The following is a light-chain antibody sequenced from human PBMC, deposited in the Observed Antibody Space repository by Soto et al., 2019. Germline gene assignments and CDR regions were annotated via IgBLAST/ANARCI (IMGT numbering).Light chain of an antibody. V-gene: IGKV1-5*03. CDR3: QDYSPYSWT. J-gene: IGKJ1*01. CDR2: KAS. Sequence: DIQMTQSPSTLSGSVGDRVTITCRASQTISSWLAWYQQKPGKAPKLLIYKASTLKSGVPSRFSGSGSGTDFTLTISSLQPDDFATYYCQDYSPYSWTFGQGTKVDIK. CDR1: QTISSW.